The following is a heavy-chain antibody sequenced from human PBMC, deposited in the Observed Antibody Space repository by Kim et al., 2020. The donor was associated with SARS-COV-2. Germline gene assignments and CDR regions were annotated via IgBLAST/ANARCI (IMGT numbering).Heavy chain of an antibody. CDR1: GFIFSDYA. J-gene: IGHJ1*01. D-gene: IGHD3-22*01. Sequence: GSLRLSCEASGFIFSDYAMSWVRQAPGKGLEWVSVIGNHGATYYAYSVKGRFSISRDNSRNTLYLQMDSLRVEDTALYYCAKPVVGASLRDFQHWGQGTLVTVSS. CDR2: IGNHGAT. CDR3: AKPVVGASLRDFQH. V-gene: IGHV3-23*01.